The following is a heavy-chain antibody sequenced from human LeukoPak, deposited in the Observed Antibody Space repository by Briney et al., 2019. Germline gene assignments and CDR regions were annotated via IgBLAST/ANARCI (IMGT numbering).Heavy chain of an antibody. J-gene: IGHJ4*02. CDR1: GYTFTSYW. Sequence: GESLKISCKGSGYTFTSYWISWVRQMPGKGLEWMGMIDPTDSYTNYSPSFQGHVTISADKPISTAYLQWSSLKTSDTAMYYCARTAQDFYDSGSPDYWGQGTLVTVSS. CDR3: ARTAQDFYDSGSPDY. D-gene: IGHD3-10*01. CDR2: IDPTDSYT. V-gene: IGHV5-10-1*01.